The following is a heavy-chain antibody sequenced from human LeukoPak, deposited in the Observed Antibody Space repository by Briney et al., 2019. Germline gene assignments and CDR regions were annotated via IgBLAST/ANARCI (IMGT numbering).Heavy chain of an antibody. V-gene: IGHV1-18*01. J-gene: IGHJ4*02. Sequence: SSVNVSFKSSVYTFTSYGISWVRQAPGQGLEGMGWISAYNGNTNYAQKRQGRVTMTTDTYTSTAYMELRSLRSDDTAVYSCARAHPRRITKFDYWGQGTLVTVSS. CDR2: ISAYNGNT. D-gene: IGHD3-10*01. CDR1: VYTFTSYG. CDR3: ARAHPRRITKFDY.